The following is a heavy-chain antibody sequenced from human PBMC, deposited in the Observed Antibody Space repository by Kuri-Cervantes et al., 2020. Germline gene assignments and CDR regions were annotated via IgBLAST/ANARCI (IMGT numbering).Heavy chain of an antibody. CDR2: ISYDGSNK. V-gene: IGHV3-30-3*01. Sequence: GGSLRLSCAASGFSLSTYWMNWVRQAPGKGLEWVAVISYDGSNKYYADSVKGRFTISRDNSKNTLYLQMNSLRAEDTAVYYCARGGQQLFAFDIWGQGTMVTVSS. CDR3: ARGGQQLFAFDI. D-gene: IGHD6-13*01. J-gene: IGHJ3*02. CDR1: GFSLSTYW.